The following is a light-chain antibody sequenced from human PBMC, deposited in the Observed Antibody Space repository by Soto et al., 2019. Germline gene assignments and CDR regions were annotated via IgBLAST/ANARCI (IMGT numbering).Light chain of an antibody. CDR1: SSNIGAGYD. V-gene: IGLV1-40*01. Sequence: QSVLTQPPSVSGAPGQRVTISCTGSSSNIGAGYDVHWYQQLPGTSPKLLIYCNSNRPSGVPDRFSGSKSGTSASLSITGLQAEDGADYYCQSYDSSLSALFGGGTKLTVL. J-gene: IGLJ3*02. CDR3: QSYDSSLSAL. CDR2: CNS.